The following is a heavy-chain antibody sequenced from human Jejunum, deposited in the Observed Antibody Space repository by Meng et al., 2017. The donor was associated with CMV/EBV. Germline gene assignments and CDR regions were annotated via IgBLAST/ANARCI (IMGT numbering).Heavy chain of an antibody. J-gene: IGHJ4*02. CDR3: ARGGAAAGSES. CDR1: GFTVSTSY. D-gene: IGHD6-13*01. V-gene: IGHV3-66*01. CDR2: IYSGGSS. Sequence: EVQLGGSGGGLVQPGGSLRLSCAASGFTVSTSYMSWVRQAPGKGLEWVSVIYSGGSSYYADSVKGRFTISRDNFKNTLSLQMNSLRADDTAVYYCARGGAAAGSESWGQGTLVTVSS.